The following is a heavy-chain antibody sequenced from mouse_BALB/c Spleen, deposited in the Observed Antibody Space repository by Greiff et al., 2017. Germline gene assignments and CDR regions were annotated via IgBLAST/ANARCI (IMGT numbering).Heavy chain of an antibody. D-gene: IGHD1-1*01. CDR2: INPSNGRT. V-gene: IGHV1S81*02. CDR1: GYTFTSYW. J-gene: IGHJ4*01. CDR3: ARNSLIITTVVAGKNYAMDY. Sequence: QVQLQQPGAELVKPGASVKLSCKASGYTFTSYWMHWVKQRPGQGLEWIGEINPSNGRTNYNQKFKDKATLTADKSSSTAYMQLSSLTSEDSAVYYCARNSLIITTVVAGKNYAMDYWGQGTSVTVSS.